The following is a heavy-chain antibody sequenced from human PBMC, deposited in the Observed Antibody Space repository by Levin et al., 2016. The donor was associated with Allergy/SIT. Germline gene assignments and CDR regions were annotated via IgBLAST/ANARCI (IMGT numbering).Heavy chain of an antibody. CDR1: GFTFSSYA. Sequence: GGSLRLSCAASGFTFSSYAMSWVRQAPGKGLEWVSAISGSGGGTYYADSVKGRFTISRDNSKNTLYLQMNSLRAEDTAVYYCAKDSLGYSYGFRVGGNWGQGTLVTVSS. CDR2: ISGSGGGT. J-gene: IGHJ4*02. CDR3: AKDSLGYSYGFRVGGN. D-gene: IGHD5-18*01. V-gene: IGHV3-23*01.